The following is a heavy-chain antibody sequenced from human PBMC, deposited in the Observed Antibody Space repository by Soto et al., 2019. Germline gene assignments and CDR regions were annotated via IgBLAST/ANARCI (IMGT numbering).Heavy chain of an antibody. CDR3: SKYSGDSDAFDI. J-gene: IGHJ3*02. Sequence: GESLKISCVASGFSFSTYTMNWVRQAPGKGLEWVSSISTTSIFIDYSDSVKGRFTVSRDNARNTLFLQLNSLRAEDTAVYYCSKYSGDSDAFDIWGQGTMVTASS. D-gene: IGHD4-17*01. V-gene: IGHV3-21*01. CDR2: ISTTSIFI. CDR1: GFSFSTYT.